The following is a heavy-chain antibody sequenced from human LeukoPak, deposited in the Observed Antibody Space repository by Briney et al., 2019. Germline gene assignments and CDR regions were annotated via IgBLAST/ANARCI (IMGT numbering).Heavy chain of an antibody. J-gene: IGHJ4*02. CDR3: ARSDSSGYYYVGPWDY. Sequence: SVKVSCKASGGTFSSYAISWVRQAPGQGLEWMGGIIPIFGTANYAQKLQGRVTMTTDTSTSTAYMELRSLRSDDTAVYYCARSDSSGYYYVGPWDYWGQGTLVTVSS. V-gene: IGHV1-69*05. CDR2: IIPIFGTA. CDR1: GGTFSSYA. D-gene: IGHD3-22*01.